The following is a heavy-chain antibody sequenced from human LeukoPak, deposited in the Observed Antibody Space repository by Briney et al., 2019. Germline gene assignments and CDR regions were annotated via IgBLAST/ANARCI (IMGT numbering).Heavy chain of an antibody. Sequence: PGGSLRLSCAASGFTFSSYAMSWVRQAPGKGLEWVSAISGSGGSTYYADSVKGRFTISRDNSKNTLYLQMNSLRAEDTAVYYCARDRLRYDILTGYYGGYYYYGMDVWGQGTTVTVSS. J-gene: IGHJ6*02. D-gene: IGHD3-9*01. V-gene: IGHV3-23*01. CDR2: ISGSGGST. CDR1: GFTFSSYA. CDR3: ARDRLRYDILTGYYGGYYYYGMDV.